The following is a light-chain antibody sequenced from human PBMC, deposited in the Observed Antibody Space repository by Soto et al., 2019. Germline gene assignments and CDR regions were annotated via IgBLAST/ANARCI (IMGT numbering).Light chain of an antibody. V-gene: IGKV1-5*01. CDR3: QHYNSFSS. Sequence: DIQMTQTPATLSAFAGDRVTVTCRASQSVSSWVAWYQEKPGRGPKLLIYDASTWQSGVPSRFIGSGSGTEFTLTISSLQPDDFATYYCQHYNSFSSFGPGTTVDIK. J-gene: IGKJ3*01. CDR2: DAS. CDR1: QSVSSW.